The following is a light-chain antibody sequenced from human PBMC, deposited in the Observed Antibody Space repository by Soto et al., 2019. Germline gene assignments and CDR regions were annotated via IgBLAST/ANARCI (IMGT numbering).Light chain of an antibody. V-gene: IGKV1-5*01. CDR1: QSVGYW. Sequence: IQMTQSPSTLSASVGDRVTITFRASQSVGYWLAWYQQKPGKALQVRIYDVSNLDDGVPSRSSGSESDTEFTLTLSGLQPDDFASYYCQQYHGYSKWTFGQGTKVDIK. J-gene: IGKJ1*01. CDR3: QQYHGYSKWT. CDR2: DVS.